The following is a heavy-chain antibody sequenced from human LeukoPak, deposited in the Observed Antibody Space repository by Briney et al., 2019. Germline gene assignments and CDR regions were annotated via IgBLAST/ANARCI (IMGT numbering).Heavy chain of an antibody. V-gene: IGHV1-46*01. D-gene: IGHD3-22*01. CDR3: ARGTSSGNYYDSSGYPDYHYYYMDV. Sequence: GASVKVSCKASGYTFTSYYMHWVRQAPGQGLEWMGIINPSGGSTSYAQKFQGRVTMTRDMSTSTVYMELSSLRSEDTAVYYCARGTSSGNYYDSSGYPDYHYYYMDVWGKGTTVTVSS. J-gene: IGHJ6*03. CDR2: INPSGGST. CDR1: GYTFTSYY.